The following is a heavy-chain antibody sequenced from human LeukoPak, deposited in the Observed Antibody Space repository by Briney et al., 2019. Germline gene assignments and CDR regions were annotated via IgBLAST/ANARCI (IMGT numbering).Heavy chain of an antibody. CDR2: INHSGST. CDR1: GGSFSGYY. D-gene: IGHD2-21*02. J-gene: IGHJ4*02. Sequence: SETLSLTCAVYGGSFSGYYWSWIRQPPGKGLEWIGEINHSGSTNYNPSLKSRVTISVDTSKNRFSLKLSSGTGADTAVYYCARGLAYCGGDCYSGPYYFDDWGQGTLVTVAS. V-gene: IGHV4-34*01. CDR3: ARGLAYCGGDCYSGPYYFDD.